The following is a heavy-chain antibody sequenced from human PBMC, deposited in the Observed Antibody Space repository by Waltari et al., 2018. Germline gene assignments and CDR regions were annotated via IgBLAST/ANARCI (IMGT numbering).Heavy chain of an antibody. V-gene: IGHV1-69*04. CDR2: IIPILGIA. CDR1: GGTFSSYA. Sequence: QVQLVQSGAEVKKPGSSVKVSCKASGGTFSSYAISWVRQAPGQGLAWMGTIIPILGIANYAQKFQGRVTITADEATSTAYMELSSLRSEDTAVYYCATTPDYGDFYFDYWGQGTLVTVSS. CDR3: ATTPDYGDFYFDY. J-gene: IGHJ4*02. D-gene: IGHD4-17*01.